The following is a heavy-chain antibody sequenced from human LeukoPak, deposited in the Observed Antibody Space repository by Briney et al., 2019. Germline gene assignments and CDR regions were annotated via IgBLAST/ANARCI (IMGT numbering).Heavy chain of an antibody. V-gene: IGHV4-39*07. CDR2: VYYSGTT. CDR1: GVSITSTIYY. Sequence: SEPLSLPCTVSGVSITSTIYYWPGIRQPPGKGPEWFGRVYYSGTTYYNPSIMSRATVSVDTSKNQFSLKLSSVTAADTAVYYCARLSRGSSPDYFYYYMDVWGKGIMVTVSS. J-gene: IGHJ6*03. CDR3: ARLSRGSSPDYFYYYMDV. D-gene: IGHD6-6*01.